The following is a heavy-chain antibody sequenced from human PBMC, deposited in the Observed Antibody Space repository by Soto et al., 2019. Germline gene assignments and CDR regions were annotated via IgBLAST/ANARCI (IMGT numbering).Heavy chain of an antibody. CDR3: ARVLPPPYYYDSSGYQH. CDR2: ISAYNGNT. J-gene: IGHJ4*02. Sequence: ASVKVSCKASGYTFTSYGISWVRQAPGQGLEWMGWISAYNGNTNYAQKLQGRVTMTTDTSTSTAYMQLRSLRSDDTAVYYCARVLPPPYYYDSSGYQHWGQGTLVTVSS. D-gene: IGHD3-22*01. CDR1: GYTFTSYG. V-gene: IGHV1-18*01.